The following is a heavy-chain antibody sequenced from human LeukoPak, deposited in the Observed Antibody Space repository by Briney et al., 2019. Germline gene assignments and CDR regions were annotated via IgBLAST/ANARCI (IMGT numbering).Heavy chain of an antibody. CDR1: GFTFSDIY. D-gene: IGHD6-13*01. J-gene: IGHJ4*02. V-gene: IGHV3-30*18. CDR3: AKDRGGIAAHADC. Sequence: GGSLRLSCAVSGFTFSDIYMSWIRQAPGKGLEWVAVISYDGSDKYYADSVKGRFTISRDNSKNTMYLQMSSLRAEDTALYYCAKDRGGIAAHADCWGQGALVTVSS. CDR2: ISYDGSDK.